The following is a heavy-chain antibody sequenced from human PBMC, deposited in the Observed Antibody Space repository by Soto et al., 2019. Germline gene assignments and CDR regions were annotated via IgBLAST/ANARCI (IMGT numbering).Heavy chain of an antibody. CDR2: INHSGST. Sequence: SQTLSLTCAVYGGSFSGYYWSWIRQPPGKGLEWIGEINHSGSTNYNPSLKSRVTISVDTSKNQFSLKLSSVTAADTAVYYCARAWAIAAAGLHFDYWGQGTLVTVSS. J-gene: IGHJ4*02. V-gene: IGHV4-34*01. CDR1: GGSFSGYY. D-gene: IGHD6-13*01. CDR3: ARAWAIAAAGLHFDY.